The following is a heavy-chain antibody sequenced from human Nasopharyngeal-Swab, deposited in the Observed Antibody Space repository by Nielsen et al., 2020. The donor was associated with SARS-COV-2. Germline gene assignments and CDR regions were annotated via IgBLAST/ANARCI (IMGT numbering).Heavy chain of an antibody. Sequence: WVRQAPGQGLEWMGGIIPIFGTTDYAQKFQGTVTITADEPTSTVYMELNSLRFEDTAVYYCAKGVRYFDFLPPNTYYYYGLDLWGQGTTVTVSS. CDR2: IIPIFGTT. V-gene: IGHV1-69*01. D-gene: IGHD3-9*01. CDR3: AKGVRYFDFLPPNTYYYYGLDL. J-gene: IGHJ6*02.